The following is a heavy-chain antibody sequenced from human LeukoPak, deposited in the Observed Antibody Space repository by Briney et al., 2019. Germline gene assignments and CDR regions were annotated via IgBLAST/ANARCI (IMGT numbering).Heavy chain of an antibody. CDR3: ARGRGNYYFDY. D-gene: IGHD1-26*01. V-gene: IGHV3-64*02. J-gene: IGHJ4*02. Sequence: GGSLRLSCAASGFTFSTYPMHWVRQAPGKGLEYVSGISGNGGSTYYADSVKGRFTMSRDNSKNTLYLQMGSLRAEDMAVYYCARGRGNYYFDYWGQGTLVTVSS. CDR2: ISGNGGST. CDR1: GFTFSTYP.